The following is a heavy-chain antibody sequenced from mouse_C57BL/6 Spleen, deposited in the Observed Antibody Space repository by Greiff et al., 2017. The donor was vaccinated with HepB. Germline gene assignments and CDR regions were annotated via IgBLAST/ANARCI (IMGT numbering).Heavy chain of an antibody. D-gene: IGHD1-1*01. CDR3: ARNRLITAVGGFAY. CDR1: GFSLTSYA. J-gene: IGHJ3*01. CDR2: IWTGGGT. V-gene: IGHV2-9-1*01. Sequence: VQLVESGPGLVAPSQSLSITCTVSGFSLTSYAISWVRQPPGKGLEWLGVIWTGGGTNYNSALKSRLSISKNNSKSQVFLKMNSQLTNDTARYYCARNRLITAVGGFAYWGQGTLVTVSA.